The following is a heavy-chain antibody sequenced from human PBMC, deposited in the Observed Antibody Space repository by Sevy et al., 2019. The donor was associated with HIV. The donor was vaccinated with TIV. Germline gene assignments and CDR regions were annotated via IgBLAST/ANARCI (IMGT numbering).Heavy chain of an antibody. V-gene: IGHV3-30*18. J-gene: IGHJ4*02. CDR1: GFTFSSYV. Sequence: GGSLRLSCAASGFTFSSYVMHWVRQAPGKGLEWVAAISYDGSNKYYADSVKGRFTISRDNSKNTLYLQMNSLRAEDTAVYYCAKDRGHVDTAMATDYWGQGTLVTVSS. CDR3: AKDRGHVDTAMATDY. CDR2: ISYDGSNK. D-gene: IGHD5-18*01.